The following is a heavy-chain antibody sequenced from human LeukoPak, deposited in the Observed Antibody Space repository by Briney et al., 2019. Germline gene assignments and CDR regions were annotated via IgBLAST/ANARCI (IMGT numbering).Heavy chain of an antibody. CDR2: MKPNSGNT. CDR1: GYTFTSYD. CDR3: AAQPSIFGVVTPGYGMDV. V-gene: IGHV1-8*01. D-gene: IGHD3-3*01. J-gene: IGHJ6*02. Sequence: GASVKVSCKASGYTFTSYDINWVRQATGQGLEWMGWMKPNSGNTGYAQKFQGRVTMTRNTSISTAYMGLSSLRSEDTAVYYCAAQPSIFGVVTPGYGMDVWGQGTTVTVSS.